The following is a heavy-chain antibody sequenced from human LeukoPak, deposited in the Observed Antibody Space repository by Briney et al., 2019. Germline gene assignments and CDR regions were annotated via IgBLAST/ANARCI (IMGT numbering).Heavy chain of an antibody. CDR2: IIPIFGTA. V-gene: IGHV1-69*06. Sequence: SVKVSCKASGYTFTGYYMHWVRQAPGQGLEWMGGIIPIFGTANYAQKFQGRVTITADKSTSTAYMELSSLRSEDTAVYYCAASRLHSGTIDYWGQGTLVTVSS. D-gene: IGHD1-14*01. CDR1: GYTFTGYY. CDR3: AASRLHSGTIDY. J-gene: IGHJ4*02.